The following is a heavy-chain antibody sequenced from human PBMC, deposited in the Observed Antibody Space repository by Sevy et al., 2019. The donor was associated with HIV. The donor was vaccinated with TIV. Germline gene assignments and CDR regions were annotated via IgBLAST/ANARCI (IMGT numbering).Heavy chain of an antibody. D-gene: IGHD4-17*01. CDR3: ARAWRTTVVTYDY. V-gene: IGHV3-74*01. J-gene: IGHJ4*02. Sequence: GGSLRLSCAASGFTFSSYWTHWVRQAPGKGLVWVSRINSDGSSTSYADSVKCRFTISRDNAKNTLYLQMNSLRAEDTAVYYCARAWRTTVVTYDYWGQRTLVTVSS. CDR2: INSDGSST. CDR1: GFTFSSYW.